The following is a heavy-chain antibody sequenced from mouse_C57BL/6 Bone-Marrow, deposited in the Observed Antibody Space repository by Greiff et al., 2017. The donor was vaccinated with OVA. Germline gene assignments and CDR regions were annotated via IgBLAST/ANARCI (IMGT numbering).Heavy chain of an antibody. Sequence: DVKLVESGGGLVQSGRSLRLSCATSGFTFSDFYMEWVRQAPGKGLEWIAASRNKANDYTTEYSASVKGRFIVSRDTSQSILYLQMNALRAEDTAIYYCARGIYYDYDGGSMDYWGQGTSVTVSS. CDR2: SRNKANDYTT. V-gene: IGHV7-1*01. J-gene: IGHJ4*01. CDR1: GFTFSDFY. CDR3: ARGIYYDYDGGSMDY. D-gene: IGHD2-4*01.